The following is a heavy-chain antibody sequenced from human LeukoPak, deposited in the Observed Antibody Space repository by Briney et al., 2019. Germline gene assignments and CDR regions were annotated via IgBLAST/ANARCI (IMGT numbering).Heavy chain of an antibody. CDR3: ARGEGYYYDSSGYYPSYFDY. CDR2: INHSGST. V-gene: IGHV4-34*01. J-gene: IGHJ4*02. D-gene: IGHD3-22*01. Sequence: SEALSLPCAVYGGSFIGYYWSWIRQPPGKGLEWIGEINHSGSTNYNPSLKSRVTISVDTSKNQFSLKLSSVTAADTAVYYCARGEGYYYDSSGYYPSYFDYWGQGTLVTVSS. CDR1: GGSFIGYY.